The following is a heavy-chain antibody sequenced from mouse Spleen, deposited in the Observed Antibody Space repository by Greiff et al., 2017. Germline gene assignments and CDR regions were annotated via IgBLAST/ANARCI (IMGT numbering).Heavy chain of an antibody. Sequence: RLEWVATISGGGSYTYYPDSVKGRFTISRDNAKNNLYLQMSSLRSEDTALYYCARLGFYYYGSSSYYFDYWGQGTTLTVSS. V-gene: IGHV5-9-2*01. J-gene: IGHJ2*01. D-gene: IGHD1-1*01. CDR3: ARLGFYYYGSSSYYFDY. CDR2: ISGGGSYT.